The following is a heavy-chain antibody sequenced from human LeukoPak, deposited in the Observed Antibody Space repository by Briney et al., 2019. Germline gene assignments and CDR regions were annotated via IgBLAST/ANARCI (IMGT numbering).Heavy chain of an antibody. CDR2: IYYSGST. Sequence: PSETLSLTCTVSGGSISSYYWSWIRQSPGKGLEWIGDIYYSGSTNYNPSLKSRVTISVDTSKNQFSLKLSSVTAADTAVYYCARAYYYDSSGYYSVDWFDPGAREPWSPSPQ. CDR3: ARAYYYDSSGYYSVDWFDP. D-gene: IGHD3-22*01. J-gene: IGHJ5*02. V-gene: IGHV4-59*08. CDR1: GGSISSYY.